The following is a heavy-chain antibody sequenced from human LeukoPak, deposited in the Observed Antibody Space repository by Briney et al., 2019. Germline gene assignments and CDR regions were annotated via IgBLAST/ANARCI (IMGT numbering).Heavy chain of an antibody. J-gene: IGHJ4*02. CDR2: IYYSGST. Sequence: KASETLSLTCTVSGGSISSYYWSWIRQPPGKGLEWIGYIYYSGSTNYNPSLKSRVTISVDTSKNQFSLKLSSVTAVDTAVYYCAREGSSWYELDYWGQGTLVTVSS. V-gene: IGHV4-59*01. CDR1: GGSISSYY. D-gene: IGHD6-13*01. CDR3: AREGSSWYELDY.